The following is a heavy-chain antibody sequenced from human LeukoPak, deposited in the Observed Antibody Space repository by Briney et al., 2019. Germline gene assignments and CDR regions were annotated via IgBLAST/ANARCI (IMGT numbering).Heavy chain of an antibody. CDR3: AREGRGGSYVDNYYYMDV. CDR1: GFTFSSYE. V-gene: IGHV3-48*03. CDR2: ISSSGSTI. Sequence: GGSLRLSCAASGFTFSSYEMNWVRQAPGKGLEWVSYISSSGSTIYYADSVKGRFTISRDNAKNSLYLQMNSLRAEDTAVYYCAREGRGGSYVDNYYYMDVWGKGTTVTVSS. J-gene: IGHJ6*03. D-gene: IGHD1-26*01.